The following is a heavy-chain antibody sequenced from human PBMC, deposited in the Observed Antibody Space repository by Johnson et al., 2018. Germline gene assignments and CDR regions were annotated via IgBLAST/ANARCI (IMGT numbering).Heavy chain of an antibody. D-gene: IGHD3-22*01. CDR2: IYPGDSDT. V-gene: IGHV5-51*01. Sequence: IGWVRQMPGKGLEWMGIIYPGDSDTRYSPSFQGQVTISADKSISTAYLKWSSLKASDTAMYYCARHSTYYYDSSGYDAEYFQHWGQGTLVTVSS. J-gene: IGHJ1*01. CDR3: ARHSTYYYDSSGYDAEYFQH.